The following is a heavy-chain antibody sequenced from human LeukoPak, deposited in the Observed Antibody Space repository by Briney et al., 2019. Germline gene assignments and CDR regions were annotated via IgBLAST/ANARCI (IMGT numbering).Heavy chain of an antibody. V-gene: IGHV1-18*01. CDR2: ISAYNGNT. Sequence: ASVTVSFKASGYTFTSYGISWVRQAPGQGLEWMGWISAYNGNTNYAQKLQGRVTMTTDTSTSTAYMELRSLRSDDTAVYYCARDRFLEWLRSDYYYYGMDVWGQGTTVTVSS. D-gene: IGHD3-3*01. J-gene: IGHJ6*02. CDR3: ARDRFLEWLRSDYYYYGMDV. CDR1: GYTFTSYG.